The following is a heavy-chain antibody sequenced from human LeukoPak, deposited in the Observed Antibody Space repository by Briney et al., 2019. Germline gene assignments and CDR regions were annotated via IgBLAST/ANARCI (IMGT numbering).Heavy chain of an antibody. CDR2: IYYSGST. CDR1: GGSISSYY. J-gene: IGHJ4*02. Sequence: TSQTLSLTCTVSGGSISSYYWSWIRQPPGKGLEWIGYIYYSGSTNYNPSLKSRVTISVDTSKNQSSLKLSSVTAADTAVYYCARPTRGYSYGPIDYWGQGTLVTVSS. V-gene: IGHV4-59*01. CDR3: ARPTRGYSYGPIDY. D-gene: IGHD5-18*01.